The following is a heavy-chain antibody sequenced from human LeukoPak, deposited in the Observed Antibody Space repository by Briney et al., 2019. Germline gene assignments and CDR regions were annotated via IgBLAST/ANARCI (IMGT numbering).Heavy chain of an antibody. J-gene: IGHJ4*02. CDR2: ISIYNGNT. V-gene: IGHV1-18*01. CDR3: ARVSSGYDDY. CDR1: GYTFTDNG. D-gene: IGHD3-22*01. Sequence: RALVKVSCKASGYTFTDNGISWVRQAPGQGLEWMGWISIYNGNTNYAQKFRDRLTMTTDTPTSTAYMHLRSLTSDDTAVYFCARVSSGYDDYWGKGTLVTVSS.